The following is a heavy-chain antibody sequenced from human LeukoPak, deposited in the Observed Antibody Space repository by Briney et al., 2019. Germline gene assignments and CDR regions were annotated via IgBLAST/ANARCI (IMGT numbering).Heavy chain of an antibody. CDR3: AILGPSEGGPHPLYYFDY. D-gene: IGHD2-15*01. Sequence: GSLRLSCAAAGFTFSSYAMHWVRPAPGKGLEWVAVISYDGSNKYYADSMKGRITISRDNCKNILYLQMNGLGAEDTAVYCCAILGPSEGGPHPLYYFDYWGQGTLVTVSS. V-gene: IGHV3-30-3*01. CDR2: ISYDGSNK. CDR1: GFTFSSYA. J-gene: IGHJ4*02.